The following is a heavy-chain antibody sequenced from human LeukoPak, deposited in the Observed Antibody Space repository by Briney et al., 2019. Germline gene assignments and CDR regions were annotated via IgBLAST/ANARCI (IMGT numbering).Heavy chain of an antibody. Sequence: GSSVKDSCKASGYTFTRYYMHWVRQAPGQGLEWMGIINPSEGSTSYGQKFQDRVTMTRDTSTSTVYMEMSSLRSEDTAVYYCARDRSSGWSPFDYWGQGTLVTVSS. V-gene: IGHV1-46*01. CDR2: INPSEGST. CDR1: GYTFTRYY. D-gene: IGHD6-19*01. J-gene: IGHJ4*02. CDR3: ARDRSSGWSPFDY.